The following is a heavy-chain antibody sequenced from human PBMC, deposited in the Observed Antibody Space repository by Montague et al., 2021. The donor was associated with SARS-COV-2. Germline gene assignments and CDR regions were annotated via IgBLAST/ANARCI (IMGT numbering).Heavy chain of an antibody. V-gene: IGHV6-1*01. D-gene: IGHD6-19*01. CDR3: ARQDTSGWLTFDY. CDR1: GDSVSSSTVA. Sequence: CAISGDSVSSSTVAWNWLRQSPSRGLEWLGRTYFRSSFYNDYALSVKSRLNIQPDSAENQFSLQLTSVTPEDTAIYYCARQDTSGWLTFDYWGQGTLVTVSS. CDR2: TYFRSSFYN. J-gene: IGHJ4*02.